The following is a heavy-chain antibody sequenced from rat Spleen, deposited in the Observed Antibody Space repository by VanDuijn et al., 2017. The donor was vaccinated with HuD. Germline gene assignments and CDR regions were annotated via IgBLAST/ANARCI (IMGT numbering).Heavy chain of an antibody. CDR3: TRPLALNWFAY. CDR1: GFSFTNYG. J-gene: IGHJ3*01. D-gene: IGHD3-2*01. CDR2: ISNDGSST. Sequence: EVQLVESGGGLVQPGRSLKLSCVASGFSFTNYGMAWVRQAPTKGLEWVATISNDGSSTYYRDSVKGRFIIFRDNAKSTLYLQMNSLRSEDTATYYCTRPLALNWFAYWGQGTLVTVSS. V-gene: IGHV5-29*01.